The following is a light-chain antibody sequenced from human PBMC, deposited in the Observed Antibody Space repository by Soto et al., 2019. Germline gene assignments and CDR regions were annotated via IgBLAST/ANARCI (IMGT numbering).Light chain of an antibody. CDR2: GVS. CDR1: QSVRNTY. CDR3: QQYGDWPLT. J-gene: IGKJ4*01. Sequence: EIVMTQSPVTLSVSPGERATLSCRASQSVRNTYLAWYQQKPGQAPRLLISGVSTRDAGIPARFSGSGSGTEFTLTISSLQSEDFAVYYCQQYGDWPLTFGGGTKVDIK. V-gene: IGKV3-15*01.